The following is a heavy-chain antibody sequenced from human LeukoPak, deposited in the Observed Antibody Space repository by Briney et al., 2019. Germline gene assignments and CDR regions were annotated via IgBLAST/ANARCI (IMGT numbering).Heavy chain of an antibody. Sequence: GASVKVSCKASGYTFTSYGISWVRQAPGQGLEWMGWISAYNGNTNYAQKLQGRVTMTTDTSTSTAYMELRSLRSDDTAVYYCARDYYESSGYFLRGDYWGQGTLVTVSS. V-gene: IGHV1-18*01. CDR2: ISAYNGNT. D-gene: IGHD3-22*01. CDR3: ARDYYESSGYFLRGDY. CDR1: GYTFTSYG. J-gene: IGHJ4*02.